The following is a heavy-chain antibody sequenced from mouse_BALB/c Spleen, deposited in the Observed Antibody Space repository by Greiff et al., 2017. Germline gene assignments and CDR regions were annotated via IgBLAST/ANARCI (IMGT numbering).Heavy chain of an antibody. CDR1: GYTFTSYW. Sequence: LQQPGSELVRPGASVKLSCKASGYTFTSYWMHWVKQRPGQGLEWIGNIYPGSGSTNYDEKFKSKATLTVDTSSSTAYMQLSSLTSEDSAVYYCTRTSSGYGAYWGQGTLVTVSA. CDR2: IYPGSGST. CDR3: TRTSSGYGAY. V-gene: IGHV1S22*01. D-gene: IGHD3-1*01. J-gene: IGHJ3*01.